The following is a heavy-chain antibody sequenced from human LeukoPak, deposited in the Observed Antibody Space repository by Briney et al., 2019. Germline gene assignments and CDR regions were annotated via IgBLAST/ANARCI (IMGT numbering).Heavy chain of an antibody. D-gene: IGHD5-24*01. Sequence: GASLKVFCKAFGYTFTGYWMYRVRQAPGQGREWMGVISPSGGSTIYAQKFKGRVTLTRDMSTSTHYLELSSLRSEDTAVYYCARDNSVRDEAWWFNPWGQGTLVTVSS. J-gene: IGHJ5*02. CDR1: GYTFTGYW. CDR2: ISPSGGST. V-gene: IGHV1-46*01. CDR3: ARDNSVRDEAWWFNP.